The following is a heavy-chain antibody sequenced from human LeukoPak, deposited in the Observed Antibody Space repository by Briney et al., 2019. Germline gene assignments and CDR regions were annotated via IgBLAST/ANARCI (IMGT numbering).Heavy chain of an antibody. CDR1: GFTLSSYG. CDR2: IRYVGSNK. J-gene: IGHJ4*02. D-gene: IGHD3-3*01. V-gene: IGHV3-30*02. CDR3: AKDPRTYYDFWSGYHRWYFDY. Sequence: PGGSLRLSCAASGFTLSSYGMHWVRQAPGKGLEWVAFIRYVGSNKYYADSVKGRFTISRDNPKNTLYLQMNSLRAEDTAVYYCAKDPRTYYDFWSGYHRWYFDYWGQGTLVTVSS.